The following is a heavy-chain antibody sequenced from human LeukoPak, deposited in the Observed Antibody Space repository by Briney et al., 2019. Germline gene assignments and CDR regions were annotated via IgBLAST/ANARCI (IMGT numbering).Heavy chain of an antibody. CDR2: IYTGGST. D-gene: IGHD1-26*01. CDR3: ARDEWGWFDP. J-gene: IGHJ5*02. V-gene: IGHV4-61*02. CDR1: GGSISSCSYY. Sequence: SQTLSLTCTVSGGSISSCSYYWSWIRQPAGKGLEWIGRIYTGGSTNYNPFLKSRVTISVDTSKNQFSLKLSSVTAADTAVYYCARDEWGWFDPWGQGTLVTVSS.